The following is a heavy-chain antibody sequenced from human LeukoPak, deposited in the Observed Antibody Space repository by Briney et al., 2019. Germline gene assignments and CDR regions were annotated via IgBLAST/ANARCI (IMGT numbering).Heavy chain of an antibody. J-gene: IGHJ3*02. CDR2: IRYDGSNK. CDR1: GFTFSSYW. Sequence: GGSLRLSCAASGFTFSSYWMSWVRQAPGKGLEWVAFIRYDGSNKYYADSVKGRFTISRDNSKNTLYLQMNSLRAEDTAVYYCAIRRGQYSAEDAFDIWGQGTMVTVSS. V-gene: IGHV3-30*02. D-gene: IGHD1-14*01. CDR3: AIRRGQYSAEDAFDI.